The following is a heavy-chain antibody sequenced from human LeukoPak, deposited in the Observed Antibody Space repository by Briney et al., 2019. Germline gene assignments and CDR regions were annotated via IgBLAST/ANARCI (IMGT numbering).Heavy chain of an antibody. Sequence: GESLKISCQGSGSSFPNYWIGWVRQLPGKGLEWMGIIYPAGYDARYSPSFQGQVTISADKSISTAYLQWSSLKASDTAMYYCARRKGDGYNSPFDYWGQGTLVTVSS. CDR2: IYPAGYDA. V-gene: IGHV5-51*01. J-gene: IGHJ4*02. CDR1: GSSFPNYW. D-gene: IGHD5-24*01. CDR3: ARRKGDGYNSPFDY.